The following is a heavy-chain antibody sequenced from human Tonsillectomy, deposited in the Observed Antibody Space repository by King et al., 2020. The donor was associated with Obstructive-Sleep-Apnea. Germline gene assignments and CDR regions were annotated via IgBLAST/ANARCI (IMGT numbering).Heavy chain of an antibody. J-gene: IGHJ4*02. CDR2: IKPNFHGGTA. V-gene: IGHV3-15*01. CDR1: GFSFSNAW. D-gene: IGHD6-19*01. CDR3: TTDRSAYTSVLYGYYFDY. Sequence: VQLVESGGGLVKPGGSLRLSCAASGFSFSNAWMNWVRQAPGKGLEWVGRIKPNFHGGTADYAARGRFTISRDDSKNTLYLQMNDLKTEDTAVYYCTTDRSAYTSVLYGYYFDYWGQGTLVTVSS.